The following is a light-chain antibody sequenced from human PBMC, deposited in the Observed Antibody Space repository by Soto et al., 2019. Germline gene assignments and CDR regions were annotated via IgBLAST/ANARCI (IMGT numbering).Light chain of an antibody. CDR3: QHFHNWPPWT. CDR2: GAS. J-gene: IGKJ1*01. CDR1: QSVSSS. V-gene: IGKV3-15*01. Sequence: EVVMTQSPDTLSVSPGERATLSCRASQSVSSSLAWYQQKPGQAPRLLIYGASTRATGVPARFSGSGSGTEFTLTVSSLQSEDVAVYYCQHFHNWPPWTFGQGTRVALK.